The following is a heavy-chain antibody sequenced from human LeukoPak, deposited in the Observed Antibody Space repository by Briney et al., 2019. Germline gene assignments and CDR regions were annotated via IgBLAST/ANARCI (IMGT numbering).Heavy chain of an antibody. J-gene: IGHJ5*02. Sequence: PGGSLRLSCAASGFTFSSYAMHWVRQAPGKGLEGVAVISYDGSNKYYADSVKGRFTISRDNSKNTLYLQMNSLRAEDTAVYYCARDRGYSYGYLNWFDPWGQGTLVTVSS. CDR2: ISYDGSNK. CDR1: GFTFSSYA. CDR3: ARDRGYSYGYLNWFDP. D-gene: IGHD5-18*01. V-gene: IGHV3-30-3*01.